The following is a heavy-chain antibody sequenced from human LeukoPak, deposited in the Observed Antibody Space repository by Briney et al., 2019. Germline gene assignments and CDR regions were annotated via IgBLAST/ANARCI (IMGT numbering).Heavy chain of an antibody. J-gene: IGHJ4*02. Sequence: SGGSLTLSCAVSGFIFDDYGMSWVRQAPGKGLEWVSGINWYGGSTGYADSVKGRFTISRDNAKNSLYLQMNSLRAEDTALYYCARVDAISHTNWGFGGHSNNFDFWGQGTLVTVSS. CDR1: GFIFDDYG. D-gene: IGHD7-27*01. CDR3: ARVDAISHTNWGFGGHSNNFDF. V-gene: IGHV3-20*04. CDR2: INWYGGST.